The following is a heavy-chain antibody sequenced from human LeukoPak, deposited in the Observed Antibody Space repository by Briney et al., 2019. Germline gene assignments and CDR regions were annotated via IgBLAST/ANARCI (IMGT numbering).Heavy chain of an antibody. Sequence: GGSLRLSCAASGFTFSSYSMNWVRQAPGKGLEWVSYISSSSSTIYYADSVKGRFTISRDNAKNSLYLQMNSLRDEDTAEYYCARDLLDYYYYGMDVWGQGTTVTVSS. CDR3: ARDLLDYYYYGMDV. D-gene: IGHD2-15*01. CDR1: GFTFSSYS. CDR2: ISSSSSTI. V-gene: IGHV3-48*02. J-gene: IGHJ6*02.